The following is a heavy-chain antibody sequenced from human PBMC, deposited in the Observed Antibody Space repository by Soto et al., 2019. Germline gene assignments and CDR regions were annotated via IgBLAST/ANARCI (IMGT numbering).Heavy chain of an antibody. CDR1: GGSISSGGYY. CDR2: IFYSGST. D-gene: IGHD5-12*01. J-gene: IGHJ3*02. V-gene: IGHV4-31*03. CDR3: ATSRYSGYDYALDI. Sequence: SETLSLTCTVSGGSISSGGYYWSWIRQHPGKGLEWIGYIFYSGSTYYNPSLKSRVTISVDRSKSQFSLNLTSVTAAATAVYYCATSRYSGYDYALDIWGQGTMVTVSS.